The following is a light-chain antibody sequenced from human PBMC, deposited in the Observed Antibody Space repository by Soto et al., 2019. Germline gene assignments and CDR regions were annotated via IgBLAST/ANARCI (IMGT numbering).Light chain of an antibody. J-gene: IGLJ3*02. CDR1: TSNIGSNY. CDR2: DSD. V-gene: IGLV1-51*01. Sequence: QSVLTQPPSVSASPGQKVTISCSGSTSNIGSNYVSLYQHVPGTPTKLLIYDSDQRPSGVPDRFSGSKSGTSATLAISGLQTGDEADYYCGTWDTGLSGGVFGGGTQLTVL. CDR3: GTWDTGLSGGV.